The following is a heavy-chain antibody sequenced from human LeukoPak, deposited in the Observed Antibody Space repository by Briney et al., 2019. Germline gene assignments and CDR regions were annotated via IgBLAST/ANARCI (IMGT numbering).Heavy chain of an antibody. Sequence: ASVKVSCKASGYTFTSYGISWVRQAPGQGLEWMGWISAYNGNTNYAQKLQGRVTMTTDTSTSTAYMELRSLRSDDTAVYYCARVPYYYSSGSYYNDWGQGTLVTVSS. CDR3: ARVPYYYSSGSYYND. CDR2: ISAYNGNT. V-gene: IGHV1-18*01. D-gene: IGHD3-10*01. J-gene: IGHJ4*02. CDR1: GYTFTSYG.